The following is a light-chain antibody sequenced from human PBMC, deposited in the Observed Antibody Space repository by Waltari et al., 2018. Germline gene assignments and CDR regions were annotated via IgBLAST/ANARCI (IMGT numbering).Light chain of an antibody. J-gene: IGLJ1*01. CDR3: CSYAGRGTYV. CDR2: EVS. CDR1: TSDVGSYDL. V-gene: IGLV2-23*02. Sequence: QSALTQPASVSGTPGQSITISCSGTTSDVGSYDLVSWYQQHPGTPPKILICEVSNRPPGTSSRSSGAKSGSTASLTISGLQPEDEADYDCCSYAGRGTYVFGGGTKVTV.